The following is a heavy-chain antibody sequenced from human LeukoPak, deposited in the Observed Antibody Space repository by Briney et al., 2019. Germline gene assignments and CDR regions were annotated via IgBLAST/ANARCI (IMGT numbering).Heavy chain of an antibody. CDR2: ISYDGSNK. J-gene: IGHJ4*02. Sequence: GGSLRLSCAASDFTFSRYAMHWVRQAPGKGLEWVAVISYDGSNKYYADSVKGRFTISRDNSNNTLYLQMNSLRAEDTAVYYCARDPTSYYDSSGYPSPSYYFDFWGQGTLVTVSS. CDR3: ARDPTSYYDSSGYPSPSYYFDF. V-gene: IGHV3-30-3*01. CDR1: DFTFSRYA. D-gene: IGHD3-22*01.